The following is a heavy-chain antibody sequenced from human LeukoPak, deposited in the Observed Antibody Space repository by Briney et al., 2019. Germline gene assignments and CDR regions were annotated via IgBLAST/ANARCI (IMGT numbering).Heavy chain of an antibody. J-gene: IGHJ5*02. CDR1: GFTFSSYA. D-gene: IGHD3-9*01. CDR3: AKILSYDILTGYYHH. CDR2: ISGSGGST. V-gene: IGHV3-23*01. Sequence: PGGSLRLSCAASGFTFSSYAMSWVRQAPGKGLEWVSAISGSGGSTYCADSVKGRFTISRDNSKNTLYLQMNSLRAEDTAVYYCAKILSYDILTGYYHHWGQGTLVTVSS.